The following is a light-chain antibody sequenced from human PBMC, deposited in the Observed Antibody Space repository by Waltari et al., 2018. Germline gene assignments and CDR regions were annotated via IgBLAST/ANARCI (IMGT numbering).Light chain of an antibody. CDR1: QSVGNN. CDR2: GAS. V-gene: IGKV3-15*01. Sequence: EIEMTQSPATLPVSPGERVTLSCRASQSVGNNLAWYQQRPGQAPRLLIYGASTRATDTSDRVSGSVSGTDFTLTISALQSEDLAVYYCHQYNHWPTFTFGQGTKLQIE. J-gene: IGKJ2*01. CDR3: HQYNHWPTFT.